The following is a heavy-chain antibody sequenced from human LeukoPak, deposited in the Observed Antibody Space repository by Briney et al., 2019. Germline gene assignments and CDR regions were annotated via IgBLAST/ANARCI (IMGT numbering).Heavy chain of an antibody. J-gene: IGHJ4*02. CDR2: ISWNSGGR. CDR1: GFTFDNYA. Sequence: PGGSLRLSYAASGFTFDNYAMHWVRQAPGKGLEWVSGISWNSGGRDYADSVRGRFTISRDNDKKSLYLQMDSLRVEDTALYYCAKDLDSSGWFVGNTFDFWGQGSLVIVSS. CDR3: AKDLDSSGWFVGNTFDF. V-gene: IGHV3-9*01. D-gene: IGHD6-19*01.